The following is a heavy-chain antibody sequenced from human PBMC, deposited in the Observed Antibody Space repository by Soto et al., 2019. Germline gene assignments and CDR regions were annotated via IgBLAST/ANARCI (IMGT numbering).Heavy chain of an antibody. D-gene: IGHD3-16*01. CDR2: FLIGGET. J-gene: IGHJ3*01. V-gene: IGHV3-53*01. Sequence: WIRKATGKGLEWVAVFLIGGETHYGESGTGRSPIPRDNSKNPLYLQMTALRAEDTAVYYCAREPLWSGRLPIAVLALWGNGTMVHGSP. CDR3: AREPLWSGRLPIAVLAL.